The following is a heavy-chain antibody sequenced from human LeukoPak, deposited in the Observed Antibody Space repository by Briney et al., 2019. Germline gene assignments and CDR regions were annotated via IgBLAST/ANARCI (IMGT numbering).Heavy chain of an antibody. J-gene: IGHJ4*02. CDR1: GGSISSYD. Sequence: SETLSLTCTVSGGSISSYDWSWIRQPPGKGLEWIGYIYTSGSTNYNPSLKSRVTISVDTSKNQFSLKLSSVTAADTAVYYCASIKYSSDGSYYFDYWGQGTLVTVSS. CDR2: IYTSGST. D-gene: IGHD6-25*01. CDR3: ASIKYSSDGSYYFDY. V-gene: IGHV4-4*09.